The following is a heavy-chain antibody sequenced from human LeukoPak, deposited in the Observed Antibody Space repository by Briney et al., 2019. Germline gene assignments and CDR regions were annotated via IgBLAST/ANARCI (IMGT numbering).Heavy chain of an antibody. CDR3: ARLLDNDSSGDPDTFDM. V-gene: IGHV4-59*11. Sequence: NPSETLSLTCTVPGGSISSHYWSWIRQPPGKGLEWIGCSYYSGRTRYNTTLHSRVTISADTSKNHLSLKLTSVTAADTAVYYCARLLDNDSSGDPDTFDMWGQGIMVTVSS. CDR1: GGSISSHY. CDR2: SYYSGRT. J-gene: IGHJ3*02. D-gene: IGHD3-22*01.